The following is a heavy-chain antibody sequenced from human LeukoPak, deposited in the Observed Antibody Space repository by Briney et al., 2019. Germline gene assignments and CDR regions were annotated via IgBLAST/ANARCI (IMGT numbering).Heavy chain of an antibody. CDR2: IRQDGSER. V-gene: IGHV3-7*01. J-gene: IGHJ4*02. CDR3: ATGKQLLDY. CDR1: GISFGTYW. Sequence: GGSLRLSCAASGISFGTYWMSWVRQAPGKGLEWVANIRQDGSERYYVDSVKGRFTISRDNAKNSLYLQMNSLRAEDTAVYYCATGKQLLDYWGQGTLVTVSS. D-gene: IGHD2-15*01.